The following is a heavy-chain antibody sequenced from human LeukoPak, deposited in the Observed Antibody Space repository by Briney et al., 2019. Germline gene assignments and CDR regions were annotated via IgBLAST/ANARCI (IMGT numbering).Heavy chain of an antibody. J-gene: IGHJ4*02. CDR1: GFTLGDYA. Sequence: PGGSLRLSCTASGFTLGDYAMSWVRQAPGKGLEWVGFIRSKAYGGTTEYAASVKGRFTISRDDSKSIAYLQMNSLKTEDTAVYYCPRAQIDILTGYHDYWGQGTLVTVSS. D-gene: IGHD3-9*01. CDR2: IRSKAYGGTT. V-gene: IGHV3-49*04. CDR3: PRAQIDILTGYHDY.